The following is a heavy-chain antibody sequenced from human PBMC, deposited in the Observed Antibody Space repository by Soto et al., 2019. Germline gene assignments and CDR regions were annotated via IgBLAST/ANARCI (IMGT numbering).Heavy chain of an antibody. CDR3: PGDFSDTSSFPALRP. D-gene: IGHD3-22*01. Sequence: EVQLVESGGGLIQPGGSLRLSCAPSGFTVSSHHMSWVRQAPGKGLEWVSFIYTGGITYYADSVRGRFTISRDNYKNTLYLPMPSLRVEATAFYYRPGDFSDTSSFPALRPWAQGTPVTVSS. CDR2: IYTGGIT. J-gene: IGHJ5*02. CDR1: GFTVSSHH. V-gene: IGHV3-53*01.